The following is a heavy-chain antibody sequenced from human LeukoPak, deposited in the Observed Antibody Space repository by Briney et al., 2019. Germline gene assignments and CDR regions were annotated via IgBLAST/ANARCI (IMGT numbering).Heavy chain of an antibody. J-gene: IGHJ3*01. CDR3: ARGWFGFWHNSYLDDNAFDV. Sequence: SETLSLTCAVYGGSFSGYYWSWIRQVPGKELEWLGEINQSGRTNYNPSLKSRVTISVDPSKNQISLNLSFVTAADTAVYYCARGWFGFWHNSYLDDNAFDVWGPGTMVTVSS. CDR2: INQSGRT. D-gene: IGHD3-10*01. V-gene: IGHV4-34*01. CDR1: GGSFSGYY.